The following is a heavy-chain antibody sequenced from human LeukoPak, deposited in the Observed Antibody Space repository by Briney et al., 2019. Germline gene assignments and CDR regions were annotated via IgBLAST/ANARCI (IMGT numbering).Heavy chain of an antibody. CDR1: GYTFTSYG. J-gene: IGHJ4*02. D-gene: IGHD2-2*01. V-gene: IGHV1-18*01. CDR3: AILPSKVVVPAAHQDY. CDR2: ISAYNGNT. Sequence: ASVKVSCKASGYTFTSYGISWVRQAPGQGLEWMGWISAYNGNTNYAQKLQGRVTMTTDTSTSTAYMELRSLRSDDTAVYYCAILPSKVVVPAAHQDYWGQGTLVTVSS.